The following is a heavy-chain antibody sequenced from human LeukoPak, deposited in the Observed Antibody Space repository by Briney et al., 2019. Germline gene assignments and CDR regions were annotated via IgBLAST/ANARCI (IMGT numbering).Heavy chain of an antibody. J-gene: IGHJ4*02. CDR2: ITSSSGYK. D-gene: IGHD3-22*01. CDR3: AAYDSSGYIDY. CDR1: GFTFRTYS. Sequence: GGSLRLSSAASGFTFRTYSMTWVRQAPGKGLEWVSCITSSSGYKYYVDSVRGRFTVSRDNAKNSLYLQMNSLRAEDTAVYYCAAYDSSGYIDYWGQETLVTVSS. V-gene: IGHV3-21*01.